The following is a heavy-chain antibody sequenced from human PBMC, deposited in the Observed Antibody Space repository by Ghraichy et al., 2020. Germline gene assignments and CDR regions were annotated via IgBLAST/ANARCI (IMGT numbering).Heavy chain of an antibody. CDR2: IIPIFGTA. CDR1: GGTFSSYA. CDR3: ASGDTMGARDYYGMDV. D-gene: IGHD1-26*01. Sequence: SVKVSCKASGGTFSSYAISWVRQAPRQGLEWMGGIIPIFGTANYAQKFQGRVTITADESTSTAYMELSSLRSEDTAVYYCASGDTMGARDYYGMDVWGQGTTVTVSS. J-gene: IGHJ6*02. V-gene: IGHV1-69*13.